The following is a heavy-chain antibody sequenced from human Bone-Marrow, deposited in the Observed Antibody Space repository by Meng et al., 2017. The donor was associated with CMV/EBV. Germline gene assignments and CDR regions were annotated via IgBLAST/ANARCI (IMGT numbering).Heavy chain of an antibody. CDR2: IYYSGST. D-gene: IGHD3-22*01. CDR3: ARAPYYYDNSGYYGGYNWFDP. CDR1: GDPISSGDYY. V-gene: IGHV4-30-4*08. J-gene: IGHJ5*02. Sequence: SETLSLTCTVSGDPISSGDYYWSWIRQPPGKGLEWIGYIYYSGSTYYSPSLKSRVTMSVDTSKNQFSLKLSSVTAADTGVYYCARAPYYYDNSGYYGGYNWFDPWGQGSLVTVSS.